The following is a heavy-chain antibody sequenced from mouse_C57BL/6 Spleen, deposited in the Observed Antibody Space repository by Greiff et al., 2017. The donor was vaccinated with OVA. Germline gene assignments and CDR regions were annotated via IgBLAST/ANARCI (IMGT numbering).Heavy chain of an antibody. CDR2: IYPGDGDT. V-gene: IGHV1-80*01. J-gene: IGHJ4*01. D-gene: IGHD4-1*01. Sequence: VQLQQSGAELVKPGASVKISCKASGYAFSSYWMNWVKQRPGKGLEWIGQIYPGDGDTNYNGKLKGKATLTADNSSSTAYMQLSSRTSEDSAVYFCARMGTGRAMDYWGQGTSVTVSS. CDR1: GYAFSSYW. CDR3: ARMGTGRAMDY.